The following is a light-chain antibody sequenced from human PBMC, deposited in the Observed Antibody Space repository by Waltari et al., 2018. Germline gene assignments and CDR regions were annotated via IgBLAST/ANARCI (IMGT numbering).Light chain of an antibody. V-gene: IGLV3-1*01. J-gene: IGLJ2*01. CDR2: HDN. CDR3: QAWDNSVV. CDR1: KLGEKH. Sequence: SYELTQSPSVSVSPGQTASITCSGDKLGEKHVSWYQLRPGQSPLLVISHDNKRPSGIPERFSGSNSGNTATLPISGTQSMDEADYYCQAWDNSVVFGGGTKLTVL.